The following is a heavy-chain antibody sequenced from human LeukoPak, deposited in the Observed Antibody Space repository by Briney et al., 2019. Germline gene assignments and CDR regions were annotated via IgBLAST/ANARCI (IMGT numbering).Heavy chain of an antibody. J-gene: IGHJ4*02. D-gene: IGHD6-6*01. V-gene: IGHV1-2*02. Sequence: ASVKVSCKASGYTFTGYYMHWVRQAPGQGLGWMDWINPNSGGTNYAQKFQGRVTMTTDTSTSTAYMELRSLRSDDTAVYYCAREGPGIAARPLTVWGQGTLVTVSS. CDR3: AREGPGIAARPLTV. CDR1: GYTFTGYY. CDR2: INPNSGGT.